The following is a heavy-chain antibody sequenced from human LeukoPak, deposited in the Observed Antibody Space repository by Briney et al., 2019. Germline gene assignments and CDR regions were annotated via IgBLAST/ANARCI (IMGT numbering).Heavy chain of an antibody. Sequence: GGSLRLSCAASGFIFSSYGMHWVRQAPGKGLEWVAVIWYDGSNKYYADSVKGRFTISRDNSKNTLYLQMNSLRAEDTAVYYCASQAAGSGSYYYHFDYRGQGTLVTVSS. D-gene: IGHD1-26*01. CDR2: IWYDGSNK. V-gene: IGHV3-33*01. CDR1: GFIFSSYG. J-gene: IGHJ4*02. CDR3: ASQAAGSGSYYYHFDY.